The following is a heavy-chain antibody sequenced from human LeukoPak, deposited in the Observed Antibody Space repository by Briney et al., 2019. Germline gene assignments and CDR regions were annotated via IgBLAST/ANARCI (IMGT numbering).Heavy chain of an antibody. CDR1: GFTVSSNY. J-gene: IGHJ4*02. Sequence: GGSLRLSCAASGFTVSSNYMSWVRQAPGKGLEWVSVIYSGGSTYYADSVRGRFTISRDNSKNTLYLQMNSLRAEDTAVYYCARDLELTRIIWGQGTLVTVSS. CDR2: IYSGGST. V-gene: IGHV3-53*01. CDR3: ARDLELTRII. D-gene: IGHD1-7*01.